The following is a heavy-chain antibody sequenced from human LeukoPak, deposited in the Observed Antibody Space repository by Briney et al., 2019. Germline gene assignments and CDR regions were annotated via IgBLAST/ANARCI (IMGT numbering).Heavy chain of an antibody. CDR1: GFTFSDYA. Sequence: GGSLRLSCTASGFTFSDYAMNWVRQAPGKGLEWVSHISHSGSTIYYSDSVKGRFTISRDNAENSLYLQMNSLRAEDTAVYYCAILRGGNYWGQGTLVTVSS. CDR2: ISHSGSTI. J-gene: IGHJ4*02. D-gene: IGHD3-10*01. CDR3: AILRGGNY. V-gene: IGHV3-48*01.